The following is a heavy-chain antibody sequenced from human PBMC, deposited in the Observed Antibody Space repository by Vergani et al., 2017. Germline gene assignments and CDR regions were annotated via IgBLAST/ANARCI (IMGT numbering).Heavy chain of an antibody. J-gene: IGHJ4*02. Sequence: EVQLLESGGGLVQPGGSLRLSCAASGFTFSSYAMSWVRQAPGKGLEWVSAISGSGGSTYYADSVKGRFTLSRDNSKNTLYLQMNSLRAEDTAVYYCAKSVGRGVVVAAFDYWGQGTLVTVSS. V-gene: IGHV3-23*01. D-gene: IGHD2-15*01. CDR3: AKSVGRGVVVAAFDY. CDR1: GFTFSSYA. CDR2: ISGSGGST.